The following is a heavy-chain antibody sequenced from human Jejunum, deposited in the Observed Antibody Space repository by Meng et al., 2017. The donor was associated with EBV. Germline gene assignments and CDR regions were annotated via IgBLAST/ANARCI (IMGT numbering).Heavy chain of an antibody. D-gene: IGHD3-16*02. Sequence: QVQLQQGGAGLLKPSETLSLTCAVYRGSFSGYYWSWIRQHPGKGLEWIGEINHSGSTNYNPSLRSRVTISVETSKNQFSLRLNSVTAADTAVYYCARVAFSYTTRSLDSWGQGTLVTASS. V-gene: IGHV4-34*02. CDR2: INHSGST. J-gene: IGHJ4*02. CDR3: ARVAFSYTTRSLDS. CDR1: RGSFSGYY.